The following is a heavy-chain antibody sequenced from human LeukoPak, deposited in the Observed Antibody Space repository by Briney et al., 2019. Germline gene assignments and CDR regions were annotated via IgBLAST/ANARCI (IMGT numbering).Heavy chain of an antibody. J-gene: IGHJ4*02. Sequence: ASVKVSCKASGYTFTSYGISWVRQAPGQGLEWMGWISAYNGNTNYAQKFQGRVSMTTDTSTSTVYVELRSLRFDDTAVYYCVRGRNAGHWIWGQGTLVTVSS. CDR2: ISAYNGNT. V-gene: IGHV1-18*01. CDR1: GYTFTSYG. CDR3: VRGRNAGHWI. D-gene: IGHD1-1*01.